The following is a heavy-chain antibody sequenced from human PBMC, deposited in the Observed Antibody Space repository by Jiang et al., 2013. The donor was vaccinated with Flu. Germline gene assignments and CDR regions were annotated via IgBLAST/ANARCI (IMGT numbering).Heavy chain of an antibody. J-gene: IGHJ5*02. V-gene: IGHV4-31*03. Sequence: GLVKPSQTLSLTCTVSGDSFSSGGYYWTWIRQHPGRGLEWIGTISYSGSTNYNPSLKSRLTMVVDTSKNQFSLRLSSVTAADTAVYFCVRDRDYGDFRWSDPWGQGTLVTVSS. CDR2: ISYSGST. CDR3: VRDRDYGDFRWSDP. CDR1: GDSFSSGGYY. D-gene: IGHD4-17*01.